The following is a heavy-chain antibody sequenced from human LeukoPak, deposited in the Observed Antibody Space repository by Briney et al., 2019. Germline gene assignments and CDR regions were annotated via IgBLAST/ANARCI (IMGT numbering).Heavy chain of an antibody. CDR3: VRSPIYDILTGPSAFDI. J-gene: IGHJ3*02. CDR1: GGSISSSNW. V-gene: IGHV4-4*02. D-gene: IGHD3-9*01. CDR2: IYHSGST. Sequence: SETLSLTCAVSGGSISSSNWWSWVRQPPGKGLEWIGEIYHSGSTNYNPSLKSRVTISVDKAKNQFSLKLSSVTAADTAVYYCVRSPIYDILTGPSAFDIWGQGTMVTVSS.